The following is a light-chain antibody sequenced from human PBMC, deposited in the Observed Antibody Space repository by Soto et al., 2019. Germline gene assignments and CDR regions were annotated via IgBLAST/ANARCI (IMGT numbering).Light chain of an antibody. V-gene: IGKV3-11*01. CDR3: QQRSIWTLT. J-gene: IGKJ5*01. Sequence: IVLTQSPGTLSLSPGEEATLSCRASQRVTSSIARNHQKPGQAPRLLTYKPPNRSTVIPARFRGSGSGTHITLTISSLEPEKFAGYYCQQRSIWTLTFGQGTRLENK. CDR1: QRVTSS. CDR2: KPP.